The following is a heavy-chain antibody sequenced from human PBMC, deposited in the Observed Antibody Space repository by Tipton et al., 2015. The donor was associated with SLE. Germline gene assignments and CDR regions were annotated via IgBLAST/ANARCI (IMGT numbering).Heavy chain of an antibody. Sequence: SLRLSCTASGFTFSSYGMHWVRQAPGKGLEWVAFIRYDGSNKYYADSVKGRFTISRDNSKNTLYLEMNSLRTEDTAVYYCARDRTTVTTDYFDYWGQGTLVTVSS. CDR1: GFTFSSYG. D-gene: IGHD4-11*01. CDR2: IRYDGSNK. V-gene: IGHV3-30*02. CDR3: ARDRTTVTTDYFDY. J-gene: IGHJ4*02.